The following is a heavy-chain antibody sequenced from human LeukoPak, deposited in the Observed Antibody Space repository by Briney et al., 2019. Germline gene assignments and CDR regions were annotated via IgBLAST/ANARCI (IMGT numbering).Heavy chain of an antibody. CDR3: TTARITMVRGGKRDY. CDR1: GFTFSNAW. J-gene: IGHJ4*02. D-gene: IGHD3-10*01. Sequence: PGGSLRLSCAASGFTFSNAWMSWVRQAPGKGLEWVGRIKSKTDGGTTDYAAPVKGRFTISRDDSKNTLYLQMNSLKTEDTAVYYCTTARITMVRGGKRDYWGQGTLVTVSS. CDR2: IKSKTDGGTT. V-gene: IGHV3-15*01.